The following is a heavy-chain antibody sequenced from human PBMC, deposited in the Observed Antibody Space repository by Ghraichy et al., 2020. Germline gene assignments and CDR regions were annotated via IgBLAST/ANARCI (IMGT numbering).Heavy chain of an antibody. CDR2: IIPIFGTA. CDR1: GGTFSSYA. V-gene: IGHV1-69*06. D-gene: IGHD3-22*01. Sequence: SVKVSCKASGGTFSSYAISWVRQAPGQGLEWMGGIIPIFGTANYAQKFQGRVTITADKSTSTAYMELSSLRSEDTAVYYCARDPARYYDSSGVFGYWGQGTLVTVSS. CDR3: ARDPARYYDSSGVFGY. J-gene: IGHJ4*02.